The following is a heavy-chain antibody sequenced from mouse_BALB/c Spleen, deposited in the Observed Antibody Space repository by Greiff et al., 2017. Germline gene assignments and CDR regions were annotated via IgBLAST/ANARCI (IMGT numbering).Heavy chain of an antibody. CDR2: INSNGGST. V-gene: IGHV5-6-2*01. CDR1: GFTFSSYY. CDR3: ARQGDIDGNPRYFDV. J-gene: IGHJ1*01. D-gene: IGHD2-1*01. Sequence: VMLVESGGGLVKLGGSLKLSCAASGFTFSSYYMSWVRQTPEKRLELVAAINSNGGSTYYPDTVKGRFTISRDNAKNTLYLQMSSLKSEDTALYYCARQGDIDGNPRYFDVWGAGTTVTVSS.